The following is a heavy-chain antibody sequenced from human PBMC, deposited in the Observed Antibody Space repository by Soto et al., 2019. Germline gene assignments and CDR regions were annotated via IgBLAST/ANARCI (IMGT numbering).Heavy chain of an antibody. CDR2: IIPISGTT. D-gene: IGHD2-8*01. Sequence: SAKVSCKASGDVFRSYGINWVRQAPGQGREWMGGIIPISGTTNYAQKFQGRVAITADESTDTVYMELSRLRSEDTAVYFCARVRCFNGLCHTADYGMDVWGQGTTVTVSS. J-gene: IGHJ6*02. CDR3: ARVRCFNGLCHTADYGMDV. V-gene: IGHV1-69*13. CDR1: GDVFRSYG.